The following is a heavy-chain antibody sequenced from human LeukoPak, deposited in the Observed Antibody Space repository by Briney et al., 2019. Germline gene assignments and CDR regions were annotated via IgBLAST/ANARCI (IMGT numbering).Heavy chain of an antibody. CDR3: ARGSSSSWYNKDY. CDR1: GGTFSSYA. J-gene: IGHJ4*02. CDR2: IIPIFGTA. Sequence: SVKVSCKASGGTFSSYAISWVRQAPGQGLEWMGGIIPIFGTANYAQKFQGRVTITADKSTSTAYMELSSLRSEDTALYYCARGSSSSWYNKDYWGQGTLVTVSS. V-gene: IGHV1-69*06. D-gene: IGHD6-13*01.